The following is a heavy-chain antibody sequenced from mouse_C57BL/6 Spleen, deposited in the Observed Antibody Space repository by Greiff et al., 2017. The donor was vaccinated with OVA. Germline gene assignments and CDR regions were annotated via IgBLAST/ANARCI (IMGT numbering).Heavy chain of an antibody. J-gene: IGHJ2*01. CDR3: TTLPYFDY. Sequence: EVQLQQSGAELVRPGASVELSCTASGFNIKDDYMHWVKQRPEQGLEWIGWIDPENGDTEYASKFQGKATITADTSSNTAYLQLSSLTSEDTAVYYCTTLPYFDYWGQGTTLTVSS. CDR1: GFNIKDDY. D-gene: IGHD5-5*01. V-gene: IGHV14-4*01. CDR2: IDPENGDT.